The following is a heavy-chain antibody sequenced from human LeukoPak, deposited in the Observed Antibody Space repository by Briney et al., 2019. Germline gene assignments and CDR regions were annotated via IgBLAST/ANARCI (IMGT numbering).Heavy chain of an antibody. Sequence: ASAKVSCKSSGGTFSSYAISWVRQAPGQGLEWMGRIIPILGIANYAQKFQGRVTITADKSTSTAYMELSSLRSEDTAVYYCARGTWVIGYYFDYWGQGTLVTVSS. CDR1: GGTFSSYA. CDR2: IIPILGIA. D-gene: IGHD1/OR15-1a*01. J-gene: IGHJ4*02. V-gene: IGHV1-69*04. CDR3: ARGTWVIGYYFDY.